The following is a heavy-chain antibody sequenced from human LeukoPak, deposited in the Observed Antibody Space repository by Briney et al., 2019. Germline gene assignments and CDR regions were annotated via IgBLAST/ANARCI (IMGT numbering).Heavy chain of an antibody. D-gene: IGHD3-10*01. J-gene: IGHJ4*02. V-gene: IGHV3-23*01. Sequence: GGSLRLSCAASGFTFSSYAMSWDRQAPGKGLEWVSAISGSGGSTYYADSVKGRFTISRDNSKNTLYLQMNSLRAEDTAVYYCAKGSGSGSYWGVYFDYWGQGTLVTVSS. CDR3: AKGSGSGSYWGVYFDY. CDR2: ISGSGGST. CDR1: GFTFSSYA.